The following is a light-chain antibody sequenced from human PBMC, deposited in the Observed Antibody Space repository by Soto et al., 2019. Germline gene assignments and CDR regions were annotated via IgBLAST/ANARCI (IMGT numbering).Light chain of an antibody. CDR2: IND. J-gene: IGLJ1*01. Sequence: QSVLTQLPSASGTPGQRITISCSGSSSNIGDNPVNWYQQLPGAAPKLLIYINDQRPSGVPDRFSGSKSGTSASLAISGLQPEDEADYYCAAWDDSLNALFGTGTKSPS. V-gene: IGLV1-44*01. CDR3: AAWDDSLNAL. CDR1: SSNIGDNP.